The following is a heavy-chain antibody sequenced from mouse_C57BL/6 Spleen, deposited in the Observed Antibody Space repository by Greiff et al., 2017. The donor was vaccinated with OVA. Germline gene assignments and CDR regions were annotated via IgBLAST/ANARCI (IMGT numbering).Heavy chain of an antibody. CDR2: INPNYGTT. V-gene: IGHV1-39*01. D-gene: IGHD1-1*01. CDR3: ARALYYGSRGGDAMDY. J-gene: IGHJ4*01. Sequence: EVQLQQSGPELVKPGASVKISCKTSGYSFTDYNMNWVKQSNGKSLEWIGVINPNYGTTSYNQKFKGKATLTVDQSSSTAYMQLNSLTSEDSAVYYCARALYYGSRGGDAMDYWGQGTSVTVSS. CDR1: GYSFTDYN.